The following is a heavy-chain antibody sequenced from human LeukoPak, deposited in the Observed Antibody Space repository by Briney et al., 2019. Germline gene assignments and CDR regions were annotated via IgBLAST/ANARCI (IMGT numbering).Heavy chain of an antibody. D-gene: IGHD3-10*01. V-gene: IGHV3-72*01. CDR2: IRNKAKTYTT. Sequence: GGSLRLSCAASGFIFSDQYMDWVRQAPGKGLEWVGRIRNKAKTYTTEYAASVKGRFTISRDDSNYTLYLPMSSLKTEDTAVYYCARPYGSDNYYTYFDYWGQGTLVTVSS. CDR3: ARPYGSDNYYTYFDY. CDR1: GFIFSDQY. J-gene: IGHJ4*02.